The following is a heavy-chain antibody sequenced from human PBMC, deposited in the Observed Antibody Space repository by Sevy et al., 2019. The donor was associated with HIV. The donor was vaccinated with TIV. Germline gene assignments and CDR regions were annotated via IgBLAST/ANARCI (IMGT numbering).Heavy chain of an antibody. CDR2: IWFDGSNT. V-gene: IGHV3-33*01. Sequence: GGSLRLSCAASGFTFSTYGMHWVRQAPGKGLEWVAVIWFDGSNTYYADSVKGRFTISRDIVKNTLHLQMNSLRVEDTAVYYCARDLEFYDYGDYGPAFMPDYWGQGTLVTVSS. CDR1: GFTFSTYG. J-gene: IGHJ4*02. CDR3: ARDLEFYDYGDYGPAFMPDY. D-gene: IGHD4-17*01.